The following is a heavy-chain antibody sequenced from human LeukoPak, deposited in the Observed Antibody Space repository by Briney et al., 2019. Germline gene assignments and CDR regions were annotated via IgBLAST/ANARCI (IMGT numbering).Heavy chain of an antibody. D-gene: IGHD3-10*01. Sequence: GASVKVSCKAPGYTFTGYYIHWVRQAPGQGLEWMGWINPNSGGTNYAQKFQGRVTMTRDTSISTAYMELSRLRSDDTAVYYCARDADVWFGKSQNWFDPWGQGTLVTVSS. CDR3: ARDADVWFGKSQNWFDP. CDR2: INPNSGGT. J-gene: IGHJ5*02. CDR1: GYTFTGYY. V-gene: IGHV1-2*02.